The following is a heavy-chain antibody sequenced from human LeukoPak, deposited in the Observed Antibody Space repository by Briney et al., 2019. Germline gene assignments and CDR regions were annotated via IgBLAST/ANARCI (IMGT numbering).Heavy chain of an antibody. CDR2: IYYTGST. Sequence: SETLSLTCTVSGGSITNSSYYWGWIRQPPGKGLEWIGTIYYTGSTYYNPSLKSRVTISVDTSKNQFSLKLNSVTAADTAVYYCARDREVDYLGGFDPWGQGTLVTVSS. D-gene: IGHD3-10*01. CDR3: ARDREVDYLGGFDP. V-gene: IGHV4-39*07. CDR1: GGSITNSSYY. J-gene: IGHJ5*02.